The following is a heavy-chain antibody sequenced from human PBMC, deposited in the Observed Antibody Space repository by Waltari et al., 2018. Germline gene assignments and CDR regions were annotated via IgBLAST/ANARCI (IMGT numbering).Heavy chain of an antibody. CDR3: SRGHGANSPGPLGS. Sequence: DVHLVESGGALVKPGGSLRLSCAGSGFTFSSYNMAWVRQAPGKGLEWISYISSSGGSTYYADAVKGRFTISRDNANNVLYLQMSSLRVEDTAVYFCSRGHGANSPGPLGSWGQGTLVTVSS. D-gene: IGHD4-17*01. J-gene: IGHJ5*02. CDR2: ISSSGGST. CDR1: GFTFSSYN. V-gene: IGHV3-48*01.